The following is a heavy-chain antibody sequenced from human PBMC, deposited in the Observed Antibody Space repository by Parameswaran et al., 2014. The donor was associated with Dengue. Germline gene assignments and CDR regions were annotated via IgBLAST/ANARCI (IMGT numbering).Heavy chain of an antibody. V-gene: IGHV3-74*01. D-gene: IGHD3-3*01. Sequence: WIRQPPGKGLVWVSRINSDGSSTSYADSVKGRFTISRDNAKNTLYLQMNSLRAEDTAVYYCARGPPYDFWSGYYTARYGMDVWGQGTTVTVSS. CDR3: ARGPPYDFWSGYYTARYGMDV. J-gene: IGHJ6*02. CDR2: INSDGSST.